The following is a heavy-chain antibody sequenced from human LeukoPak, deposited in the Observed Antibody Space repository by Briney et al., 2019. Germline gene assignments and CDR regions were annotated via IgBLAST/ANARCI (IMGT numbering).Heavy chain of an antibody. V-gene: IGHV4-59*01. CDR3: ARARYSSGWYTVNYFDY. D-gene: IGHD6-19*01. J-gene: IGHJ4*02. CDR2: IYYSGST. Sequence: RTSETLSLTCTVSGGSISSYYCSWIRQPPGKGLEWIGYIYYSGSTNYNPSLKSRVTISVDTSKNQFSLKLSSVTAADTAVYYCARARYSSGWYTVNYFDYWGQGTLVTVSS. CDR1: GGSISSYY.